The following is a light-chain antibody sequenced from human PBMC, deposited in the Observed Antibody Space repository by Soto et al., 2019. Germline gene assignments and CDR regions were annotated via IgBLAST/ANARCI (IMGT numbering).Light chain of an antibody. CDR1: QSVNNK. J-gene: IGKJ4*01. V-gene: IGKV3D-15*01. Sequence: EILMTQSPATLSVSPGDRVNLSCRASQSVNNKLAWYQQKPGQAHRLLVYGASTRATGIPARFSGSGSGTEFTLTISSLQSEDFAVYYCQQYNNWPTFGGGTK. CDR3: QQYNNWPT. CDR2: GAS.